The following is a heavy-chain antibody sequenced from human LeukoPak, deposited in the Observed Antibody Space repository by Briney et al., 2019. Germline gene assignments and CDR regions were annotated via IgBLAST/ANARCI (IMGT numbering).Heavy chain of an antibody. Sequence: GGSLRLSCAASGFTFSSYAMSWVRQAPGKGLEWVSAISSSGSTIYYADSVKGRFTISRDNAKNSLYLQMNSLRAEDTAVYYCARISSWYFDYWGQGTLVTVSS. CDR2: ISSSGSTI. CDR3: ARISSWYFDY. V-gene: IGHV3-21*04. D-gene: IGHD6-13*01. J-gene: IGHJ4*02. CDR1: GFTFSSYA.